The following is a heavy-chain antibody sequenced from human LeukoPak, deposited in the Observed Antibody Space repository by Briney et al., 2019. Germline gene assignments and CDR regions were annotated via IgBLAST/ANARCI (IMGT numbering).Heavy chain of an antibody. J-gene: IGHJ4*02. CDR1: GFTFSSYA. CDR2: ISGSGGST. D-gene: IGHD5-18*01. CDR3: ANQGYSYGSNYFDY. Sequence: PGGSLRLSCAASGFTFSSYAMSWVRQAPGKGLEWASAISGSGGSTYYADSVKGRFTISRDNSKNTLYLQMNSLRAEDTAVYYCANQGYSYGSNYFDYWGQGTLVTVS. V-gene: IGHV3-23*01.